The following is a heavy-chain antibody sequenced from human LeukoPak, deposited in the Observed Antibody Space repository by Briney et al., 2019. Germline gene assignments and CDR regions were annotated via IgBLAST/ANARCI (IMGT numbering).Heavy chain of an antibody. CDR1: GFTFSSYW. Sequence: GGSLRLSCAASGFTFSSYWMHWVRHAPGKGLLWVSRINSDGSSTSYADSVKGRFTISRDNAKNTLYLQMNSLRAEDTAVYYCAREPCSSTSCYPNHFDYWGQGTLVTVSS. J-gene: IGHJ4*02. CDR2: INSDGSST. CDR3: AREPCSSTSCYPNHFDY. V-gene: IGHV3-74*01. D-gene: IGHD2-2*01.